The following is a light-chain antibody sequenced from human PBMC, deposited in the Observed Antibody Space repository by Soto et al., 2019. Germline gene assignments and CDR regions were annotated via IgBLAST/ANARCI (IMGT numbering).Light chain of an antibody. CDR1: QRVSRRY. CDR3: LQYDTAPPRYT. CDR2: GPS. V-gene: IGKV3-20*01. Sequence: EVVLTQSPGTLSLSPGERATLSCRASQRVSRRYLAWYQQKPGQAPRLLIFGPSSRATGIPDRFSGSGSGTDFTLTISILEPEDCAVYYCLQYDTAPPRYTFGQGTKLEIK. J-gene: IGKJ2*01.